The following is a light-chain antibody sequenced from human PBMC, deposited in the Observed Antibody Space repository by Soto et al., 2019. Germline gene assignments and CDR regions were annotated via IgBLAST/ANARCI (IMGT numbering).Light chain of an antibody. V-gene: IGLV2-14*01. CDR2: DVS. J-gene: IGLJ1*01. CDR3: SSYTSSSTLLYV. CDR1: SSDVGGYNY. Sequence: QSALTQPASVPGSPGQSITISCTGTSSDVGGYNYVSWYQQHPGKAPKLMIYDVSNRPSGVSNRFSGSKSDNTASLTISGLQAEDEADYYCSSYTSSSTLLYVFGTGTKVTVL.